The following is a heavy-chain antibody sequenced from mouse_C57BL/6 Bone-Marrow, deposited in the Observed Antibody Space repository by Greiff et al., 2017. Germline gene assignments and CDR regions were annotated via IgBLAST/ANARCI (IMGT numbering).Heavy chain of an antibody. V-gene: IGHV1-64*01. D-gene: IGHD1-1*02. Sequence: VQLQESGAELVKPGASVKLSCKASGYTFTSYWMHWVKQRPGQGLEWIGMIHPNSGSTNYNEKFKSKATLTVDKSSSTAYMQLSSLTSEDSAVYYCARTGDFDYWGQGTTLTVSS. CDR2: IHPNSGST. J-gene: IGHJ2*01. CDR1: GYTFTSYW. CDR3: ARTGDFDY.